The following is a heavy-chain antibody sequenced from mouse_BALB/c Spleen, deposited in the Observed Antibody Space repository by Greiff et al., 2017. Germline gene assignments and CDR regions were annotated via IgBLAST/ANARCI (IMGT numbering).Heavy chain of an antibody. V-gene: IGHV1S81*02. J-gene: IGHJ4*01. Sequence: QVQLQQPGAELVKPGASVKLSCKASGYTFTSYWMHWVKQRPGQGLEWIGEINPSNGRTNYNEKFKSKATLTVDKSSSTAYMQLSSLTSEDSAVYYCARRTTVVALYYYAMDYWGQGTSVTVSS. D-gene: IGHD1-1*01. CDR3: ARRTTVVALYYYAMDY. CDR1: GYTFTSYW. CDR2: INPSNGRT.